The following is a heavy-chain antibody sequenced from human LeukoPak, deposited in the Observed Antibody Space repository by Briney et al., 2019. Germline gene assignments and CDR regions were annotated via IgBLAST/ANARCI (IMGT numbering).Heavy chain of an antibody. CDR1: GGTFSIYA. CDR3: ARDREGYCSSTSCYPSNWFDP. Sequence: SVTVSFKASGGTFSIYAISWVRQAPGQGLEWMGGIIPIFGTANYAQKLQGRVTITADKSTSTAYMELSSLRSEDTAVYYCARDREGYCSSTSCYPSNWFDPWGQGTLVTVSS. CDR2: IIPIFGTA. D-gene: IGHD2-2*01. V-gene: IGHV1-69*06. J-gene: IGHJ5*02.